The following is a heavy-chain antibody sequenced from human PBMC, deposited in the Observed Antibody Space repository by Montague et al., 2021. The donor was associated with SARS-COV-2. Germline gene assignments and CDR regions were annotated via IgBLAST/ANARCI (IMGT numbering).Heavy chain of an antibody. V-gene: IGHV4-34*01. Sequence: SETLSLTCAVYGGSFSGYYWSWIRQPPGKGLEWIGEINHSGSTNYNPSLKSRVTISVDTSKNQFSLKLSSVTAADTAVYYCARRQAEYITKFFGCREGGNWFDPWGQGTLVTVSS. J-gene: IGHJ5*02. CDR1: GGSFSGYY. CDR2: INHSGST. CDR3: ARRQAEYITKFFGCREGGNWFDP. D-gene: IGHD3-3*01.